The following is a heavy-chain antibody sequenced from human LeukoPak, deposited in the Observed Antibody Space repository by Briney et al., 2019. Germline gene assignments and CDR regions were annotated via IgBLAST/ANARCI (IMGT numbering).Heavy chain of an antibody. J-gene: IGHJ5*02. V-gene: IGHV4-34*01. CDR2: INHSGST. CDR3: ARRWSIAARNWFDP. CDR1: GGSFSGYY. D-gene: IGHD6-6*01. Sequence: SETLSLTCAVYGGSFSGYYWSWIRQPPGKGLEWIGEINHSGSTNYNPSLKSRVTISVDTSKNQFSLKLSSVTAADTAVYYCARRWSIAARNWFDPWGQGTLVTVSS.